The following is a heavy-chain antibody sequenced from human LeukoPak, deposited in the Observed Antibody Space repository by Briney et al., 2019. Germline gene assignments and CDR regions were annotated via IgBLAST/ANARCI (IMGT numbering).Heavy chain of an antibody. J-gene: IGHJ4*02. V-gene: IGHV4-39*02. CDR3: ARLNYYDSN. D-gene: IGHD3-22*01. CDR2: IYYSGTT. Sequence: PSETLSLTCSVSGGSISTSSYYWGWIRQPPGKGLEWIGSIYYSGTTYYNPSLKSRVTISVGTSKNHFSLRLSSVTAADTAVYYCARLNYYDSNWGQGTLVAVSS. CDR1: GGSISTSSYY.